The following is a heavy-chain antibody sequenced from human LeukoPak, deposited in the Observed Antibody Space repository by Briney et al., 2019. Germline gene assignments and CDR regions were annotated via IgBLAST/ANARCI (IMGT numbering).Heavy chain of an antibody. CDR2: ISGSGGST. V-gene: IGHV3-23*01. Sequence: GGSLRLSCAASGFIFTGYWMAWVRQAPGKGLEWVSAISGSGGSTYYADSVKGRFTISRDNSKNMLYLHMSSLRADDTAIYFCAKDTPRGYNYGYFDYWGQGTLVTVSS. J-gene: IGHJ4*02. CDR3: AKDTPRGYNYGYFDY. CDR1: GFIFTGYW. D-gene: IGHD5-18*01.